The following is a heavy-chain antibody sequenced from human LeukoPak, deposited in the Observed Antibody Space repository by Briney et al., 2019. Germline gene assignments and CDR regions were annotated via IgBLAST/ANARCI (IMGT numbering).Heavy chain of an antibody. V-gene: IGHV3-9*03. Sequence: GGSLRLSCVASGFTFDDFTMHWVRLAPGKGLEWVSGIDWNGFNKDYADSVKGRFTISRDNAKNSMYLQMNSLSSEDMALYFCAKDENRWLAPHAFDIWGQGTMFTVSS. J-gene: IGHJ3*02. D-gene: IGHD5-24*01. CDR2: IDWNGFNK. CDR3: AKDENRWLAPHAFDI. CDR1: GFTFDDFT.